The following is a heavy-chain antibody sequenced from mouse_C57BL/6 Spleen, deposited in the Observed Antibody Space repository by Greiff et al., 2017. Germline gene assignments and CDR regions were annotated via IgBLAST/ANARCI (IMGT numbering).Heavy chain of an antibody. CDR2: IDPSDSYT. CDR3: AKGYGNYLYWYFGV. J-gene: IGHJ1*03. D-gene: IGHD2-10*02. Sequence: QVQLQQPGAELVMPGASVKLSCKASGYTFTSYWMHWVKQRPGQGLEWIGEIDPSDSYTNYNQKFKGKSTLTVDTSSSTAYMQLSSLTSEYSAVYYCAKGYGNYLYWYFGVWGTGTTVTGST. CDR1: GYTFTSYW. V-gene: IGHV1-69*01.